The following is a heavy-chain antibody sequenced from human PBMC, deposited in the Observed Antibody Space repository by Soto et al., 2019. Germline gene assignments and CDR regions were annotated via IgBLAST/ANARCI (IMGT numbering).Heavy chain of an antibody. V-gene: IGHV1-18*04. CDR2: ISAYNGNT. Sequence: QVQLVQSGAEVKKPGASVKVSCKASGYTFTSYGISWVRQAPGQGLEWMGWISAYNGNTSYAQKLQGRVTMTTDTSTSTAYMELRSLRSDDTAVYYCARDLEEAGTTQGYYGMDVWGQGTTVTVSS. CDR1: GYTFTSYG. D-gene: IGHD1-1*01. CDR3: ARDLEEAGTTQGYYGMDV. J-gene: IGHJ6*02.